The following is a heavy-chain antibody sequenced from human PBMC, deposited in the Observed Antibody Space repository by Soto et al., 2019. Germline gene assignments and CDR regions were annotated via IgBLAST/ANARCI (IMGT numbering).Heavy chain of an antibody. Sequence: QDQLVQSGAEVKKPGSSVKVSCKASGGSFSSYAIHWVRQAPGQGLEWMGEITPVFGTADYAQKFQGRIRITAETSGGVVSMGLSSLKFDDTAVYFCARDTYYFHSRDYHWFDPWGQGTLVTVSS. V-gene: IGHV1-69*14. CDR3: ARDTYYFHSRDYHWFDP. CDR1: GGSFSSYA. J-gene: IGHJ5*02. CDR2: ITPVFGTA. D-gene: IGHD3-22*01.